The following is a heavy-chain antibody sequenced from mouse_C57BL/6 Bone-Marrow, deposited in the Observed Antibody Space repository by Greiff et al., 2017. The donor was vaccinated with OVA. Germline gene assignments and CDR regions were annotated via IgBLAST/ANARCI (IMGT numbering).Heavy chain of an antibody. CDR1: GYTFTSYG. CDR3: ARGLCYCASYFDV. V-gene: IGHV1-81*01. CDR2: IYPRSGNT. Sequence: VKLQESGAELARPGASVKLSCKASGYTFTSYGISWVKQRTGQGLEWIGEIYPRSGNTYYNEKFKGKATLTADKSSSTAYMELRSLTSEDSAVYFCARGLCYCASYFDVWGTGTTVTVSS. D-gene: IGHD2-12*01. J-gene: IGHJ1*03.